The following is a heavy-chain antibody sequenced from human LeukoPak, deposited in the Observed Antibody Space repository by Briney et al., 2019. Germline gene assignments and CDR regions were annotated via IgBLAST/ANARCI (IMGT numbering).Heavy chain of an antibody. Sequence: ASVKVSCKASGYTFTGYYMHWVRQAPGQGLEWMGWINPNSGGTNYAQKFQGRVTMTRDTSISTAYMELSRLRSDDTAVYYCARDHEGIAVAGYYYYYYMDVWGKGTTVTVSS. V-gene: IGHV1-2*02. CDR3: ARDHEGIAVAGYYYYYYMDV. J-gene: IGHJ6*03. CDR1: GYTFTGYY. CDR2: INPNSGGT. D-gene: IGHD6-19*01.